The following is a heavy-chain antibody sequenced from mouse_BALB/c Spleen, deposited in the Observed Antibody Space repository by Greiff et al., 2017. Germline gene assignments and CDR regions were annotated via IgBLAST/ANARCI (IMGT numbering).Heavy chain of an antibody. D-gene: IGHD4-1*01. Sequence: EVKLVESGGGLVQPGGSRKLSCAASGFTFSSFGMHWVRQAPEKGLEWVAYISSGSSTIYYADTVKGRFTISRDNPKNTLFLQMTSLRSEDTAMYYCARRNWDVYAMDYWGQGTSVTVSS. CDR1: GFTFSSFG. J-gene: IGHJ4*01. CDR3: ARRNWDVYAMDY. V-gene: IGHV5-17*02. CDR2: ISSGSSTI.